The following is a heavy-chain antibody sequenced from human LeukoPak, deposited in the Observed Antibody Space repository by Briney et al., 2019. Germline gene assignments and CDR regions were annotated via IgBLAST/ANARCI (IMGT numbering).Heavy chain of an antibody. D-gene: IGHD5-18*01. CDR3: ARGRGSLPTKNVDTAMVTGYFDY. Sequence: GGSLRLSCAASGFTFSSYAMHWVRQAPGKGLEWVAVISCDGSKKYYADSAKGRFTISRDNSKNTLYLQMNSLRAEDTAVYYCARGRGSLPTKNVDTAMVTGYFDYLGQGTLVTVSS. J-gene: IGHJ4*02. CDR2: ISCDGSKK. CDR1: GFTFSSYA. V-gene: IGHV3-30-3*01.